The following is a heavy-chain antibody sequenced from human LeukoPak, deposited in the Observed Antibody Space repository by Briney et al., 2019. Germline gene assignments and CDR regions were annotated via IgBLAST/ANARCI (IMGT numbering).Heavy chain of an antibody. CDR3: AKDPGYSGSGHYFAYAMDV. CDR2: ISFDGINT. V-gene: IGHV3-30*18. Sequence: GGSLRLSCAVSGFTFNSYGMHWVRQAPGKGLEWVAVISFDGINTHHADSVKGRFTISRDNSKNTLYLQMNSLRAEDTAVYYCAKDPGYSGSGHYFAYAMDVWGQGTTVTVSS. D-gene: IGHD3-10*01. CDR1: GFTFNSYG. J-gene: IGHJ6*02.